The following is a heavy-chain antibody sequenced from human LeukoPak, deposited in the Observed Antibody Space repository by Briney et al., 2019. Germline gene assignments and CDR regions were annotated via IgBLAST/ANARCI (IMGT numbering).Heavy chain of an antibody. J-gene: IGHJ4*02. Sequence: GGSLRLSCAASGFTFSSYAMSWVRQAPGKGLEWASAISGSGGSTYYADSVKGRFTISRDNSKNTLYLQMNSLRAEDTAVYYCAKARGYSYGFADDYWGQGTLVTVSS. V-gene: IGHV3-23*01. CDR1: GFTFSSYA. CDR3: AKARGYSYGFADDY. CDR2: ISGSGGST. D-gene: IGHD5-18*01.